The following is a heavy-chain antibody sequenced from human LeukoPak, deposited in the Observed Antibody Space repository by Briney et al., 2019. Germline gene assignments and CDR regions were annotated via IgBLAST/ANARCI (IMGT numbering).Heavy chain of an antibody. CDR2: INHRGST. CDR3: ARGTLYSGWSYYFDY. Sequence: SETLSLTCVVYGGSFSGYYWSWIRQSPGKGLEWIGEINHRGSTNYNPSLKSRVTISVDTSKNQFSLKLSSVTAADTAMYYCARGTLYSGWSYYFDYWGQGSQVTVSS. D-gene: IGHD6-19*01. J-gene: IGHJ4*02. V-gene: IGHV4-34*01. CDR1: GGSFSGYY.